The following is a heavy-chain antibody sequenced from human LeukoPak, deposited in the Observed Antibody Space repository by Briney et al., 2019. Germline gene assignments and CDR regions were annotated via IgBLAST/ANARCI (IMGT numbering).Heavy chain of an antibody. CDR3: AKFWGAAGTLNYGMDV. D-gene: IGHD6-13*01. CDR1: GFSFSSYA. J-gene: IGHJ6*02. CDR2: ISGSGGST. V-gene: IGHV3-23*01. Sequence: PGGSLRLSCAASGFSFSSYAMSWDRQAPGKGLEWVSSISGSGGSTYYADSVKGRFTISRDKSKNTLYLQMSSLRAEDTAVYYCAKFWGAAGTLNYGMDVWGQGTMVTVSS.